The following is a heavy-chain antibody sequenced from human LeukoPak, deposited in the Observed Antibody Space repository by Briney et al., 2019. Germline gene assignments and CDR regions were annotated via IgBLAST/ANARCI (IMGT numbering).Heavy chain of an antibody. CDR1: GYTFTNYG. CDR2: ISAYSGYT. J-gene: IGHJ5*02. D-gene: IGHD2-2*01. CDR3: ARDNIVVVPAAPFRVNWFDP. V-gene: IGHV1-18*01. Sequence: GASVKVSCKASGYTFTNYGISWVRQAPGQGLEWMGWISAYSGYTHYAQKIQGRVTVTTEASTSTAYMELSSLRSEDTAVYYCARDNIVVVPAAPFRVNWFDPWGQGTLVTVSS.